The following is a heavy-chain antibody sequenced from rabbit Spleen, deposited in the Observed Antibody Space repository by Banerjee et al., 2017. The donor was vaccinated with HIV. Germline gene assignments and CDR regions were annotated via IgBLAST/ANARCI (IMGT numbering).Heavy chain of an antibody. V-gene: IGHV1S40*01. J-gene: IGHJ6*01. D-gene: IGHD1-1*01. CDR1: GFSFSSSYY. CDR3: ARDTSSSFSSYGMDL. Sequence: QSLEESGGGLVQPEGSLTLTCTASGFSFSSSYYMCWVRQAPGKGLQWIACIDAGTSGSAAYASWAKGRFTISRTSSTTVTLQMTSLTVADTATYFCARDTSSSFSSYGMDLWGPGTLVTVS. CDR2: IDAGTSGSA.